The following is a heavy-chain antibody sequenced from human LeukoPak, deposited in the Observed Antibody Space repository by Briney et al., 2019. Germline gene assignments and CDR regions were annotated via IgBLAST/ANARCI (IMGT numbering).Heavy chain of an antibody. CDR3: ARTYCGGDCSIFDC. CDR1: GGSISSGDYY. D-gene: IGHD2-21*02. V-gene: IGHV4-30-2*01. J-gene: IGHJ4*02. Sequence: PSENLSLTCTGYGGSISSGDYYRSWTRQPPGKGLEWIGYIYHSGSTYYNQSLKSRATISVDRSKNQFSLKLSSVTAADTSVYYCARTYCGGDCSIFDCWGQGTLVTVSS. CDR2: IYHSGST.